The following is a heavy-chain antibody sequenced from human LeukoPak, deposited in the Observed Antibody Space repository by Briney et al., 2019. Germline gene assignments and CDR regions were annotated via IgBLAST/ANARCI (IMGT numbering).Heavy chain of an antibody. Sequence: SETLSLTCAVYGGSFSGYYWSWIRHPPGKGLEWMGEINHSGSTNYNPSLKSRVTISVDTSKNQFSLKLSSVTAADTAVYYCARLHYGGNYGYYYYYMDVWGKGTTVTISS. J-gene: IGHJ6*03. CDR2: INHSGST. CDR1: GGSFSGYY. CDR3: ARLHYGGNYGYYYYYMDV. D-gene: IGHD4-23*01. V-gene: IGHV4-34*01.